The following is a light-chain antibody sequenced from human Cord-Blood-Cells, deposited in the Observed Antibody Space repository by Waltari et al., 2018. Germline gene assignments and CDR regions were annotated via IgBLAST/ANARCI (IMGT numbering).Light chain of an antibody. J-gene: IGKJ4*01. CDR2: DAS. CDR3: QQHSNWPLT. Sequence: QSPATLSLSPGERATLSCRASQSVSSYLAWYQQKPGQAPRLLIYDASNRATGIPARFSGSGSGTDFTLTISSLEPEDFAVYYCQQHSNWPLTFGGGTKVEIK. CDR1: QSVSSY. V-gene: IGKV3-11*01.